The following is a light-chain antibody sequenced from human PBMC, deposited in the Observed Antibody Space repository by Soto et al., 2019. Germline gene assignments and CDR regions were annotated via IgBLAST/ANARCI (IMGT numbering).Light chain of an antibody. CDR2: DVR. CDR1: SSNVGGYNY. J-gene: IGLJ1*01. V-gene: IGLV2-14*03. Sequence: QSALTQPASVSGSPGQSITISCTGTSSNVGGYNYVSWHQQHPGKAPKLMIYDVRNRPSGVSNRFSGSKSGNTASLTISGLQAEDEADYSCSSYTSSSTYVFGTGTKVTVL. CDR3: SSYTSSSTYV.